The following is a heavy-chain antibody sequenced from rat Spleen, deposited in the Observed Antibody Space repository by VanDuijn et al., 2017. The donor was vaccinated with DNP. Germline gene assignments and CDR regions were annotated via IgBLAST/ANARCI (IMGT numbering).Heavy chain of an antibody. CDR1: GYSITRNY. CDR3: ARYTTGLDY. D-gene: IGHD1-6*01. V-gene: IGHV3-1*01. CDR2: INFSGST. J-gene: IGHJ2*01. Sequence: EVQLQESGPGLVKPSQSLSLTCSVTGYSITRNYWGWIRKFPGNKMEWIGHINFSGSTSYNPSLKSRISITRDTSKNQFFLQLNFVTIDDTATYYCARYTTGLDYWGQGVMVTVSS.